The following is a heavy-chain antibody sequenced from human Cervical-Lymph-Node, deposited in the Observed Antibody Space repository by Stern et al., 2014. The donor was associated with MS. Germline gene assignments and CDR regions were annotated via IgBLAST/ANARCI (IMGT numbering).Heavy chain of an antibody. D-gene: IGHD7-27*01. Sequence: QITLKESGPALVKPSQTLSLTCTFSGFSLTTSGMSVTWIRQPPGKALEWLARIDCGDDKYYKNSLKTRLTISLDTPKNQVALTLTNMDPVGTATYYCARRALGWGYFDYWGQGILVTVSS. J-gene: IGHJ4*02. CDR3: ARRALGWGYFDY. V-gene: IGHV2-70*13. CDR2: IDCGDDK. CDR1: GFSLTTSGMS.